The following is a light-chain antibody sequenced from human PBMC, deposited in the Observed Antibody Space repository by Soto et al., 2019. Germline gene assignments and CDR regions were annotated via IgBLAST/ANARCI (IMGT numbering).Light chain of an antibody. CDR1: SSDVGGYNY. CDR3: SSYTSSNTVI. J-gene: IGLJ2*01. V-gene: IGLV2-14*01. Sequence: QSVLTQPASVSGSPGQSITISCTGTSSDVGGYNYVSWYQQHPGKAPKVMIYEVSNRPSGVSNRFSASKSGNTASLTISGLQAEDEADYYCSSYTSSNTVIFGGGTKVTVL. CDR2: EVS.